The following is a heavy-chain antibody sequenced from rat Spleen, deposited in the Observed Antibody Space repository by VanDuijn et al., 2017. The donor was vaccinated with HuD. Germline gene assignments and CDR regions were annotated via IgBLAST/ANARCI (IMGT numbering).Heavy chain of an antibody. CDR2: INTGSGGT. CDR1: GYTFTSYD. V-gene: IGHV1-57*01. D-gene: IGHD1-6*01. Sequence: QIQLQQSGAELAKPGSSVKISCKASGYTFTSYDISWIKQTTGQGLEYIGYINTGSGGTYYNEKFKGKATLTVDKSSSTAFMQLSSLTPEDTAVYYCASKTALRILYWGQGVMVTVSS. CDR3: ASKTALRILY. J-gene: IGHJ2*01.